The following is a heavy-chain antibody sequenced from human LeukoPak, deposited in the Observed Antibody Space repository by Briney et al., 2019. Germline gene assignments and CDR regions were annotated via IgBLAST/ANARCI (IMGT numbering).Heavy chain of an antibody. Sequence: PGGSLRLSCAASGFTFSSYGMHWVRQAPGKGLEWVAVISSDGTNEFYADSVKGRFTISRDNSKNTLYLQMNSLRAEDTAVYYCARPSGVTTYYYYMDVWGKGTTVTVSS. J-gene: IGHJ6*03. CDR1: GFTFSSYG. V-gene: IGHV3-30*03. CDR2: ISSDGTNE. D-gene: IGHD4-11*01. CDR3: ARPSGVTTYYYYMDV.